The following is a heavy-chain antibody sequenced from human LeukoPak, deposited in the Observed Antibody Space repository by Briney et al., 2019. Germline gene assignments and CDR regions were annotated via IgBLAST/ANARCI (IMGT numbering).Heavy chain of an antibody. D-gene: IGHD1-7*01. V-gene: IGHV3-48*03. CDR2: ITSSGSTI. CDR3: ARGGWNYVFNY. J-gene: IGHJ4*02. Sequence: GGSLRLSCAASGFTFNTYEMHWVRHAPVKGLEWVSYITSSGSTIYYADYVKGRFTISRDNGKNSLYLQVNGLRAEDTAVYYCARGGWNYVFNYWGQGTLVTVSS. CDR1: GFTFNTYE.